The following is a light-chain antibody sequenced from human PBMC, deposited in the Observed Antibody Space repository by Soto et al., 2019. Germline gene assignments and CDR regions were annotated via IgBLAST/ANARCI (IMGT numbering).Light chain of an antibody. CDR2: DVS. J-gene: IGLJ2*01. V-gene: IGLV2-14*03. CDR1: SSDVGGYNY. CDR3: SSYTRSISLVL. Sequence: QSALTQPASVSGSPGQSITISCTGTSSDVGGYNYVSWYQQHPGKAPKLMIFDVSNRPSGVSNRFSGSKSGSTASLTISGLQAEDEADYFCSSYTRSISLVLFVGGTKLTVL.